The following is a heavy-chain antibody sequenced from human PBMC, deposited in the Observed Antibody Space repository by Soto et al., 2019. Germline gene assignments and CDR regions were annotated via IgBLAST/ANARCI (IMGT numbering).Heavy chain of an antibody. J-gene: IGHJ6*02. CDR2: IYDTGISGYTPST. CDR3: ARGEDAFFYYGLDV. V-gene: IGHV4-59*01. CDR1: GGSITSSY. Sequence: SETLSLTCTVSGGSITSSYWSWIRRPPGKGLEWIAYIYDTGISGYTPSTSYNPSLESRVTMSVDTSKSQFSLKLTSVTAADTAVYYCARGEDAFFYYGLDVWGQGITVTVSS.